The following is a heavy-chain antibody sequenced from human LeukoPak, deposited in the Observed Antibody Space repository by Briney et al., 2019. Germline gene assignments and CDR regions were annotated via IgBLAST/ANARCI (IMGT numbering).Heavy chain of an antibody. CDR3: ASPTLTIFGETGANYYYYGMDV. CDR2: INPNSGGT. V-gene: IGHV1-2*02. CDR1: GYTFTSYY. J-gene: IGHJ6*02. D-gene: IGHD3-3*01. Sequence: ASVKVSCKASGYTFTSYYMHWVRQAPGQGLEWMGWINPNSGGTNYAQKFQGRVTMTRDTSISTAYMELSRLRSDDTAVYYCASPTLTIFGETGANYYYYGMDVWGQGTTVTVSS.